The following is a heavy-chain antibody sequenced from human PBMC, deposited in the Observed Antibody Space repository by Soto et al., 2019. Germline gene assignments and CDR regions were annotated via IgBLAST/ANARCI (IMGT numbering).Heavy chain of an antibody. CDR3: AKVRIMITFGGVIDVYYFDY. V-gene: IGHV3-23*01. CDR2: ISGSGGST. Sequence: EVQLLESGGGLVQPGGSLRLSCAASGFTFSSYAMSWVRQAPGKGLEWVSAISGSGGSTYYADSVKDRFTISRDNSKNTLYLQMNSLRAEYTAVYYCAKVRIMITFGGVIDVYYFDYWGQGTLVTVSS. J-gene: IGHJ4*02. CDR1: GFTFSSYA. D-gene: IGHD3-16*02.